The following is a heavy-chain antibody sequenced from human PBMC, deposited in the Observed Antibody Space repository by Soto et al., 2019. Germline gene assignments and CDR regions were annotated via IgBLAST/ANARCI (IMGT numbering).Heavy chain of an antibody. D-gene: IGHD3-9*01. J-gene: IGHJ4*02. CDR1: GGSISSGGYY. V-gene: IGHV4-31*03. CDR3: AREDILTAGPDY. CDR2: IYYSGST. Sequence: QVQLQESGPGLVKPSQTLSLTCTVSGGSISSGGYYWSWIRQHPGKGLEWIGYIYYSGSTYYNPSLMNRVTISVDTSKNQFSLKLSSVTAADTAVYYCAREDILTAGPDYWGQGTLVTVSS.